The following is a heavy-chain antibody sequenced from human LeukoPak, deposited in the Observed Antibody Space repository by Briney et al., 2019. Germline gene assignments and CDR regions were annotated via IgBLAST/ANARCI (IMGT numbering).Heavy chain of an antibody. CDR2: VNWDGSST. V-gene: IGHV3-43*01. CDR1: GFTFDDYP. J-gene: IGHJ4*02. CDR3: ARGSAAPGIPPDY. D-gene: IGHD6-13*01. Sequence: GGSLRLSCAASGFTFDDYPMHWVRQAPGRGLEWVSLVNWDGSSTYYLDSVNGRFTISRDNSKNSLYLQMDSPRTEDTAFYYCARGSAAPGIPPDYWGQGTLVTVSS.